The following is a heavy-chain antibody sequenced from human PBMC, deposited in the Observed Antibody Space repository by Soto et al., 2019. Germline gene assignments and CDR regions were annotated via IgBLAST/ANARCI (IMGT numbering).Heavy chain of an antibody. D-gene: IGHD3-10*01. CDR2: IWYDGSNK. J-gene: IGHJ6*02. CDR1: GFTFSSYG. V-gene: IGHV3-33*01. Sequence: GGSLRLSCAASGFTFSSYGMHWVRQAPGKGLEWVAVIWYDGSNKYYADSVKGRFTISRDNSKNTLYLQMNSLRAEDTAVYYCARETYYYGSGSYYNKYYYYYGMDVWGQGTTVTVSS. CDR3: ARETYYYGSGSYYNKYYYYYGMDV.